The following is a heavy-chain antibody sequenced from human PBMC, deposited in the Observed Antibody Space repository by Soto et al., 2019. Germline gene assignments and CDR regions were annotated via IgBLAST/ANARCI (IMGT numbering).Heavy chain of an antibody. Sequence: GGSLRLSCLASGFSFNSFNMNWIRRAPGRGLEWVASISVSGDNIYYGDSMQGRFTISRDNSKRSVFLDLNSLRVEDTAVYYCARDLGLLKSMFDYWGQGALVTVSS. V-gene: IGHV3-21*01. CDR2: ISVSGDNI. D-gene: IGHD2-8*01. CDR1: GFSFNSFN. CDR3: ARDLGLLKSMFDY. J-gene: IGHJ4*02.